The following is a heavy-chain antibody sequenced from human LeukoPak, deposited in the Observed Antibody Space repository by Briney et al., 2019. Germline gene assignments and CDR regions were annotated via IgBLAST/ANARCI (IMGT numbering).Heavy chain of an antibody. CDR2: ISSRRAST. CDR3: ARVWGPFSYSFYLYYFDY. V-gene: IGHV3-23*01. CDR1: GFSFNDYV. J-gene: IGHJ4*02. D-gene: IGHD5/OR15-5a*01. Sequence: GGSLRLSCAASGFSFNDYVMTWVRQAPGKGLEWVSAISSRRASTYYADSVKSRFTISRDNSKNTLYLQMSSLRADDTATYHCARVWGPFSYSFYLYYFDYWGQGTLVTVSS.